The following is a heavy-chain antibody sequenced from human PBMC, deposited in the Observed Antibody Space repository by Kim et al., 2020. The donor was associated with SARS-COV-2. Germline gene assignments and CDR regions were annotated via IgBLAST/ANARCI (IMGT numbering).Heavy chain of an antibody. CDR3: ARDTGSYGLYYFDY. CDR2: IYYSGST. D-gene: IGHD5-18*01. V-gene: IGHV4-59*13. J-gene: IGHJ4*02. CDR1: GGSISSYY. Sequence: SETLSLTCTVSGGSISSYYWSWIRQPPGKGLEWIGYIYYSGSTNYNPSLKSRVTISVDTSKNQFSLKLSSVTAADTAVYYCARDTGSYGLYYFDYWGQGTLVTVSS.